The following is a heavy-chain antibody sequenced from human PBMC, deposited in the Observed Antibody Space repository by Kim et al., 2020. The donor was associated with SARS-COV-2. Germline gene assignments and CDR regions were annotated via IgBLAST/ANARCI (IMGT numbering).Heavy chain of an antibody. D-gene: IGHD3-10*01. J-gene: IGHJ3*01. Sequence: SSSYIYYADSVKGRFTISRDNAKNSLYLQMNSRRAEDTAVYYCARERGAPGGQGTMVTVSS. CDR2: SSSYI. CDR3: ARERGAP. V-gene: IGHV3-21*01.